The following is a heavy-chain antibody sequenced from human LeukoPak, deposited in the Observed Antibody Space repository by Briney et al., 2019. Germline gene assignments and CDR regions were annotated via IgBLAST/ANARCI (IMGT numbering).Heavy chain of an antibody. CDR2: INPNSGGT. CDR3: GTGSGSYSPDY. J-gene: IGHJ4*02. D-gene: IGHD3-10*01. V-gene: IGHV1-2*02. CDR1: GYTFTGLY. Sequence: GASVRVSCKASGYTFTGLYIHWVRQAPGQGLEWMGWINPNSGGTNYAQKFQGRVTMTRDTSISTAYMELSRLRSDDTAVYYCGTGSGSYSPDYWGQGVLVIVSS.